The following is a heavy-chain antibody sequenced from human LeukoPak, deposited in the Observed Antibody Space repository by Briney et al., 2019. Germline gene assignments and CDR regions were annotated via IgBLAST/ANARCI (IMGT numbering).Heavy chain of an antibody. Sequence: GGSLRPSCAASGFTVSSNYMSWVRQAPGKGLEWVSVIYSGGSTYYADSVKGRFTISRDNSKNTLYLQMNSLRAEDTAVYYCASGGRWLQAPFDYWGQGTLVTVSS. CDR2: IYSGGST. CDR1: GFTVSSNY. CDR3: ASGGRWLQAPFDY. J-gene: IGHJ4*02. D-gene: IGHD5-24*01. V-gene: IGHV3-53*01.